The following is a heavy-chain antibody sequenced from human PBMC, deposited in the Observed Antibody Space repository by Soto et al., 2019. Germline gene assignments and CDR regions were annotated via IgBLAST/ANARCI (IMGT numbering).Heavy chain of an antibody. Sequence: QVQLVQSGTEVKKPGSSVAVSCQASAGTFNNHSLSWVRQAPGQGLEWMGRSIPILGRADYSQKFQGRLTLTVDKSTSTADMELSSLTSEDTAVYYGVIDLGYFDFWGQGTLVTVSS. CDR2: SIPILGRA. D-gene: IGHD2-15*01. CDR1: AGTFNNHS. V-gene: IGHV1-69*02. CDR3: VIDLGYFDF. J-gene: IGHJ4*02.